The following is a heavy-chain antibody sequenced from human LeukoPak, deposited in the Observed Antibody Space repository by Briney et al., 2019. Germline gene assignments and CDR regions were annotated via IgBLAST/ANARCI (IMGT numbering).Heavy chain of an antibody. V-gene: IGHV4-59*12. CDR2: IYHSGST. Sequence: SETLSLTCTVSGGSISSYCWSWIRQPPGKGLEWIGSIYHSGSTYYNPSLKSRVTISVDTSKNQFSLKLSSVTAADTAVYYCAREGGIDDYGDYWVDSSYGMDVWGQGTTVTVSS. CDR1: GGSISSYC. CDR3: AREGGIDDYGDYWVDSSYGMDV. D-gene: IGHD4-17*01. J-gene: IGHJ6*02.